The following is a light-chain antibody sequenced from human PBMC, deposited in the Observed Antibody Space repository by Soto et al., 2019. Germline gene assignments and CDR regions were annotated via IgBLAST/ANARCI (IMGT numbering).Light chain of an antibody. CDR1: QSISSK. CDR2: GAS. CDR3: QQYGSPWT. V-gene: IGKV3-20*01. J-gene: IGKJ1*01. Sequence: EIVMTQSPATLSVSPGERATLSCRASQSISSKLAWYQQKPGQAPRLLIYGASSRATGIPDRFSGSGSGTDFTLTISRLEPEDFAVYYCQQYGSPWTFGQGTKVDI.